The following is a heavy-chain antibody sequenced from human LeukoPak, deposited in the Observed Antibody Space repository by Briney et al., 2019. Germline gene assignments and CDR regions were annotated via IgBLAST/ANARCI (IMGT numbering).Heavy chain of an antibody. V-gene: IGHV4-59*12. Sequence: KPSETLSLTCTVSGGSISSYYWSWIRQPPGKGLEWIGYIYYSGSTNYNPSLKSRVTISVDTSKNQFSLKLSSVTAADTAVYYCAIGYSSGWYGSIFDYWGQGTLVTVSS. D-gene: IGHD6-19*01. J-gene: IGHJ4*02. CDR1: GGSISSYY. CDR3: AIGYSSGWYGSIFDY. CDR2: IYYSGST.